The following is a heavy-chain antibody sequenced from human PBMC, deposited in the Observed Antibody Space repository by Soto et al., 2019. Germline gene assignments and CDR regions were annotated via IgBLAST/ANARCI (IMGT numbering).Heavy chain of an antibody. Sequence: EVQLVESGGGLVKPGGSLRLSCAASGFTFNTYDMNWVRQAPGKGLEWVSSITTSSAYIYYADSLKGRITISRDNAKYSLFLQMNSLRAEDTALYYCVRSGTARLLRHSWFDTWGQGTLVSVSS. CDR1: GFTFNTYD. J-gene: IGHJ5*02. CDR3: VRSGTARLLRHSWFDT. D-gene: IGHD2-21*01. V-gene: IGHV3-21*01. CDR2: ITTSSAYI.